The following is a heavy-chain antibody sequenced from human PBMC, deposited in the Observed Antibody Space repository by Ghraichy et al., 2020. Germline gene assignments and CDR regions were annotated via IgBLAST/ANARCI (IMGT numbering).Heavy chain of an antibody. CDR2: IIPIFGTA. J-gene: IGHJ3*02. V-gene: IGHV1-69*13. Sequence: SVKVSCKASGGTFSSYAISWVRQAPGQGLEWMGGIIPIFGTANYAQKFQGRVTITADESTSTAYMELSSLRSEDTAVYYCARDLITIFGVATGAFDIWGQGTMVTVSS. D-gene: IGHD3-3*01. CDR3: ARDLITIFGVATGAFDI. CDR1: GGTFSSYA.